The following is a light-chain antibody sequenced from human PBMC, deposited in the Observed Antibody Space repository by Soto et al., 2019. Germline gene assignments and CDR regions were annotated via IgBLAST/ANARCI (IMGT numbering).Light chain of an antibody. J-gene: IGKJ1*01. CDR1: QSVSSN. CDR3: QQYNNWPPWT. V-gene: IGKV3-15*01. CDR2: GAS. Sequence: EIVMTQSPATLSVSPGERATLSCRASQSVSSNLAWYQQKPGQAPRLLIYGASTRATGIPARFSGSGSGTEFTLTISSLQSEDSAGYYCQQYNNWPPWTFGQGTKVDIK.